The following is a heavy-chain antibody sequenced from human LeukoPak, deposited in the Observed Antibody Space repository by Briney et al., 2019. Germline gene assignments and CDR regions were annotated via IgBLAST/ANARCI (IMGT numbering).Heavy chain of an antibody. CDR2: IWYDGSNK. CDR3: ADDRADSSGYYLHVDY. Sequence: GGSLRLACAASGLTFNSYGIDCVRQAPGKGLEWVAVIWYDGSNKYYADSVKGRFTISRDNSKNTLYLQMNSMRAEDEAVYYGADDRADSSGYYLHVDYWGQGTLVTVSS. D-gene: IGHD3-22*01. J-gene: IGHJ4*02. V-gene: IGHV3-30*02. CDR1: GLTFNSYG.